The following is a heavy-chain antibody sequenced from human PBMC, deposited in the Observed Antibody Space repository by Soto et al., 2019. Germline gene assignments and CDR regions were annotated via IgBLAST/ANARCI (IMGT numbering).Heavy chain of an antibody. D-gene: IGHD2-2*01. CDR1: GFTFTSSA. Sequence: QMQLVQSGPEVKKPGTSVKVSCKASGFTFTSSAMQWVRQARGQRLEWIGWIVVGSGNTNYAQKFQERVTITRDMSTSAAYMELSSLRSEDTAVYYCAAAIVVVPAAMPAESDDYGMDVWGQGTTFAVSS. V-gene: IGHV1-58*02. CDR3: AAAIVVVPAAMPAESDDYGMDV. J-gene: IGHJ6*02. CDR2: IVVGSGNT.